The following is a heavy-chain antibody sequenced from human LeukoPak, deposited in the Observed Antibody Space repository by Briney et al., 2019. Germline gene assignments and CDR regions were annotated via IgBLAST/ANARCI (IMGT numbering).Heavy chain of an antibody. D-gene: IGHD3-10*01. CDR3: ARVLDYYGSGTRDFDY. J-gene: IGHJ4*02. Sequence: SETLSLTCIVSGDSISSSAYYWGWIRQPPGKGLEWIGSMYHSGTTSYNPSLKSRVTMSADTSKNQFSLELRSVTAADTAVYYCARVLDYYGSGTRDFDYWGQGTLVTVSS. CDR2: MYHSGTT. CDR1: GDSISSSAYY. V-gene: IGHV4-39*07.